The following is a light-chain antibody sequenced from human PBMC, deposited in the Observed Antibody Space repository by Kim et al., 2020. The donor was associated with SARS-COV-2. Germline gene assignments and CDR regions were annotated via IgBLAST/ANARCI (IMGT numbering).Light chain of an antibody. Sequence: GQSVTISCTGTSSDVGSYNEVSYYQQQRGKAPKAMIYDVKKRPAGVPDRFAGSKSGNTASLTIAGHQAEDEADYYCSSYAGTYSWVFGGGTQLTVL. V-gene: IGLV2-11*01. CDR2: DVK. CDR3: SSYAGTYSWV. CDR1: SSDVGSYNE. J-gene: IGLJ3*02.